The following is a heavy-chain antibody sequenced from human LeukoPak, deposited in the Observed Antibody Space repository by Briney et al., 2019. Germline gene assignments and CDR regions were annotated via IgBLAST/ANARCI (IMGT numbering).Heavy chain of an antibody. J-gene: IGHJ4*02. D-gene: IGHD1-1*01. CDR3: VFDS. CDR2: IRSNGDTA. V-gene: IGHV3-23*01. CDR1: GFTFSRIA. Sequence: PGGSLRLSCAASGFTFSRIAMTWVRQAPGKGLEWVSTIRSNGDTAYNADSVRGRFAISRDNSKNALFLRMNSLRVEDTAIDDGVFDSWGQGTLVTVSS.